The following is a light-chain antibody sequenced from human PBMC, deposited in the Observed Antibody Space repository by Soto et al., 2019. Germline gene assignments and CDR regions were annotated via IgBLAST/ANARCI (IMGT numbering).Light chain of an antibody. J-gene: IGKJ1*01. CDR3: QQYGSLGT. V-gene: IGKV3-20*01. Sequence: EIVLTQSPATLSLSPGEGATLSCRASQSVSTYLAWYQQKPGQAPRLLIYGASSRATGIPDRFSGSGSGTDFTLTISRLEPEDFAVYYCQQYGSLGTFGQGTKVDIK. CDR2: GAS. CDR1: QSVSTY.